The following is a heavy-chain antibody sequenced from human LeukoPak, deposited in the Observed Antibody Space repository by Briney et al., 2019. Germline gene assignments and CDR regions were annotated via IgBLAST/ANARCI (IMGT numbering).Heavy chain of an antibody. Sequence: GGSLRLSCAASGFTVSSNYMSWVRQAPGKGVEWVSIIYSGGSTYYADSVKGRFTISRDNSKNTLYLQMNSLRAEDTAVYYCASAVALDYWGQGTLVTVSS. CDR1: GFTVSSNY. CDR3: ASAVALDY. CDR2: IYSGGST. J-gene: IGHJ4*02. V-gene: IGHV3-66*01.